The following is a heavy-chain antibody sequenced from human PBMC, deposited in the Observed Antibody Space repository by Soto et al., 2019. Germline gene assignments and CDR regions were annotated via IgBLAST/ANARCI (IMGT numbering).Heavy chain of an antibody. CDR3: ARESRDIVLMVYAVRGAFDI. V-gene: IGHV3-33*01. CDR2: IWYDGSNK. CDR1: GFTFSSYG. J-gene: IGHJ3*02. D-gene: IGHD2-8*01. Sequence: GGSLRLSCAASGFTFSSYGMHWVRQAPGKGLEWVAVIWYDGSNKYYADSVKGRFTISRDNSKNTLYLQMNSLRAEDTAVYYCARESRDIVLMVYAVRGAFDIWGQGTMVTVSS.